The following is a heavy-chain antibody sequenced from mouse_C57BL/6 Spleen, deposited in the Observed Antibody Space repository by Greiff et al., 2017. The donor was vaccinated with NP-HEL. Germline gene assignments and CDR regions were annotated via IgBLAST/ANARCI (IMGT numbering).Heavy chain of an antibody. CDR3: ARGGLKGYWYFDV. CDR1: GFTFSDYG. Sequence: EVQLQESGGGLVKPGGSLKLSCAASGFTFSDYGMHWVRQAPEKGLEWVAYISSGSSTIYYADTVKGRFTISRDNAKNTLFLQMTRLRSEDTAMYYCARGGLKGYWYFDVWGTGTTVTVSS. J-gene: IGHJ1*03. CDR2: ISSGSSTI. V-gene: IGHV5-17*01.